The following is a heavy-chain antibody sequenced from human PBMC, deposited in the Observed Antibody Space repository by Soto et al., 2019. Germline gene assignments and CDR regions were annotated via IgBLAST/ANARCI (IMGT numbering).Heavy chain of an antibody. D-gene: IGHD3-10*01. Sequence: QVQLVESGGGVVQPGRSLRLSCAASGFTFSSYGMHWVRQAPGKGLEWVAVIWYDGSNKYYADSVKGRFTISRDNSNTGLNLQTSSRSAEDTAVYYCAGGHVWFGGHFDLWGRGTLVTVSS. CDR2: IWYDGSNK. CDR3: AGGHVWFGGHFDL. J-gene: IGHJ2*01. CDR1: GFTFSSYG. V-gene: IGHV3-33*01.